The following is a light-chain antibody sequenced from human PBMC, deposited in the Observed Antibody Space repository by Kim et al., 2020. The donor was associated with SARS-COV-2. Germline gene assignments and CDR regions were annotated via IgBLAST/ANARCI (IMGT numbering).Light chain of an antibody. CDR2: GAS. V-gene: IGKV3-15*01. J-gene: IGKJ2*03. CDR1: QSVSSN. Sequence: LAVAPGERAPLSCRASQSVSSNLAWYQQKPGQAPRLLIYGASTRAAGIPARFSGSGSGTEFTLTISSLQSEDFGVYYCQQYRNWYSFGQGTKLEI. CDR3: QQYRNWYS.